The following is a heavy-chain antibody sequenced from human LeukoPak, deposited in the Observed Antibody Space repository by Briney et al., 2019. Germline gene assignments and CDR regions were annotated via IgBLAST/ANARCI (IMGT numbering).Heavy chain of an antibody. Sequence: SQTLSLTCTVSGGSISTYYWSWMRQPPGRGLEWIGYIYYSGSTNHNPSLQSRVTISVDTSKNQFSLKLNSVTAADTAVYYCARGGVPGGFYGSFDYWGQGTLVSVSS. CDR3: ARGGVPGGFYGSFDY. J-gene: IGHJ4*02. CDR2: IYYSGST. V-gene: IGHV4-59*01. CDR1: GGSISTYY. D-gene: IGHD3-3*01.